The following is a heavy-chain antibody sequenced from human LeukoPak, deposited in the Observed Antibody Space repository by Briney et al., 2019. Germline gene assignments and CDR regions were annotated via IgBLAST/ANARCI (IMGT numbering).Heavy chain of an antibody. V-gene: IGHV3-21*01. J-gene: IGHJ6*03. D-gene: IGHD6-19*01. CDR1: GFTFSSYS. CDR2: ISSSSSYI. CDR3: ARDSFRSGWYDGYYYYYMDV. Sequence: PGGSLRLSCAASGFTFSSYSMNWVRQAPGKGLEWVSSISSSSSYIYYADSVKGRFTISRDNAKNSLYLQMNSLRAEDTAVYYSARDSFRSGWYDGYYYYYMDVWGKGTTVTVSS.